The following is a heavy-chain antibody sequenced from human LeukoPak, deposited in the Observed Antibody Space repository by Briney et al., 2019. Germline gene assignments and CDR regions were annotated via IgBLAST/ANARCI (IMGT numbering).Heavy chain of an antibody. D-gene: IGHD2-15*01. Sequence: SETLSLTCTVSGYSISSGYYWGWIRQPPGKGLQWIGNIYHSGNTYYNPSLKSRVTISVDTSKSQFSLKLSSVTAADTAVYYCAAVVVTDFDYWGQGTLVTVSS. CDR3: AAVVVTDFDY. CDR2: IYHSGNT. V-gene: IGHV4-38-2*02. CDR1: GYSISSGYY. J-gene: IGHJ4*02.